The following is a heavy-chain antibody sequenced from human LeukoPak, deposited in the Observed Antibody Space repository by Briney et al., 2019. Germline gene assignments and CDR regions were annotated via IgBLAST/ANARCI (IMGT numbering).Heavy chain of an antibody. D-gene: IGHD2-2*01. V-gene: IGHV3-74*01. Sequence: GGSLRLSCAASGFTFSSYWMHWVRQAPGKGLVWVSRINSDGSSTSYADSVKGRFTISRDNAKNTLYLQMNSLRVEDTALYYCAREESAMVVIDYWGQGTLVTVSS. CDR3: AREESAMVVIDY. CDR1: GFTFSSYW. J-gene: IGHJ4*02. CDR2: INSDGSST.